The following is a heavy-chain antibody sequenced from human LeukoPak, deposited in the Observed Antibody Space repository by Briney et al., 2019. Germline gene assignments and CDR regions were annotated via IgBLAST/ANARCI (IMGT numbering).Heavy chain of an antibody. J-gene: IGHJ4*02. CDR2: IYHSGST. Sequence: PSETLSLTCTVSGYSISSGYYWGWIRQPPGKGLEWIGSIYHSGSTYYNPSLKGRVTISVDTSKNQFSLKLSSVTAADTAVYYCARDTFYYYDSRPFDYWGQGTLVTVSS. CDR3: ARDTFYYYDSRPFDY. D-gene: IGHD3-22*01. CDR1: GYSISSGYY. V-gene: IGHV4-38-2*02.